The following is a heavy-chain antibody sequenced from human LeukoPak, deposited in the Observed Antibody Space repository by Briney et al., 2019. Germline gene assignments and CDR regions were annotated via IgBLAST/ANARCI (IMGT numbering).Heavy chain of an antibody. D-gene: IGHD3-22*01. Sequence: SETLSLTCTVSVGSLSSSGYYWGWIRQPPGKGLEWIGSIYYSGSTYYNPSLKSRVTISVATSKNQFSLKLSSVTAADTAVYYCASILVYYDSSGYYLDAFDIWGQGTMVTVSS. CDR1: VGSLSSSGYY. CDR3: ASILVYYDSSGYYLDAFDI. V-gene: IGHV4-39*01. CDR2: IYYSGST. J-gene: IGHJ3*02.